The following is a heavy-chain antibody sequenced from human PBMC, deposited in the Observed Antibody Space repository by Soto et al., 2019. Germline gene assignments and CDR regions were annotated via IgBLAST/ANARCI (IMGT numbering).Heavy chain of an antibody. V-gene: IGHV3-23*01. D-gene: IGHD1-26*01. Sequence: PGGSLRLSCAASGFTFSSYAMSWVRQAPGKGLEWGSAISGSGGSTYYADSVKGRFTISRDNSKNTLYLQMNSLRAEDTAVYYCAKDLPGPYSGSLGEASGLCGQRTMVTLSS. CDR1: GFTFSSYA. J-gene: IGHJ3*01. CDR3: AKDLPGPYSGSLGEASGL. CDR2: ISGSGGST.